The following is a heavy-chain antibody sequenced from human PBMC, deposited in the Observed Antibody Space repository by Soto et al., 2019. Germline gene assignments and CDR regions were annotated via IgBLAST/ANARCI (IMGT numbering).Heavy chain of an antibody. D-gene: IGHD1-7*01. CDR3: ARVKTGTTHSYYYMDV. CDR2: IKQDGSEK. Sequence: EVQLVESGGGLVQPGGSLRLSCAASGFTFSSYWMSWVRQAPGKGLEWVANIKQDGSEKYYVDSVKGRFTISRDNAKNSLYLQMNSLRAEDTAVYYCARVKTGTTHSYYYMDVWGKGTTVTVSS. V-gene: IGHV3-7*01. CDR1: GFTFSSYW. J-gene: IGHJ6*03.